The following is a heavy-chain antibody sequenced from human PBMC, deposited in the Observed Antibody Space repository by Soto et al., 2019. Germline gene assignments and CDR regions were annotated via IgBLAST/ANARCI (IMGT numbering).Heavy chain of an antibody. CDR2: IYNGRSN. V-gene: IGHV4-30-2*05. CDR3: ASAPVSLDTISYFDH. D-gene: IGHD2-2*01. J-gene: IGHJ4*02. CDR1: GGVGSSDRNH. Sequence: LSVKSAVPGGVGSSDRNHWTLVLRRPGKVLEWIGYIYNGRSNDYLLSLERRMHMSLDATRNHYSLRLTSVTAADTAVEFCASAPVSLDTISYFDHWGRGKLVTVSS.